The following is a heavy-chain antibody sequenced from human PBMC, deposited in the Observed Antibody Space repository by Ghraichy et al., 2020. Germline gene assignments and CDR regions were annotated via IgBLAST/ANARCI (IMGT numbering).Heavy chain of an antibody. Sequence: SVKVSCKASGGTFSSYAISWVRQAPGQGLEWMGGIIPIFGTANYAQKFQGRVTITTDESTSTAYMELSSLRSEDTAVYYCARAQIRSTMGYYYYYGMDVWGQGTTVTVSS. CDR1: GGTFSSYA. V-gene: IGHV1-69*05. J-gene: IGHJ6*02. CDR3: ARAQIRSTMGYYYYYGMDV. CDR2: IIPIFGTA. D-gene: IGHD3-3*01.